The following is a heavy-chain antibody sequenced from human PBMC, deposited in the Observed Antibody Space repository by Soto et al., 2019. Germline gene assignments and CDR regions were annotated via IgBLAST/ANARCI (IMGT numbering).Heavy chain of an antibody. V-gene: IGHV4-30-4*08. CDR1: GGSISSRAWC. CDR3: ASSRYGYTFYDY. D-gene: IGHD5-18*01. Sequence: PSETLSLTCSVSGGSISSRAWCWGWIRQPPGKGLEWIGYIFYSGSTYYNPSLKSRLTISVDTSKNQFSLKLSSVTAADTAVYYCASSRYGYTFYDYRGQGTLVTVP. CDR2: IFYSGST. J-gene: IGHJ4*02.